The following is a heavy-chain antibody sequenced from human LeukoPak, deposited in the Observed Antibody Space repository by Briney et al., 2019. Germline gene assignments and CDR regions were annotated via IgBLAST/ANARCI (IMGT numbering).Heavy chain of an antibody. CDR3: VCLAGATFPTDFDY. CDR2: ISPGRSET. J-gene: IGHJ4*02. D-gene: IGHD2/OR15-2a*01. V-gene: IGHV5-51*01. CDR1: GYTFTSYW. Sequence: GESLKISCKASGYTFTSYWIGWVRQMPGKGLEWMGIISPGRSETRYSPSFEGQVTISADKSISTAYLQWSSLKASDSAMYYCVCLAGATFPTDFDYWGQGTRVTVSS.